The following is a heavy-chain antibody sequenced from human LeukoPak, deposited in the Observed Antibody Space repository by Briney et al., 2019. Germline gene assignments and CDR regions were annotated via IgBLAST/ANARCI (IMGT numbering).Heavy chain of an antibody. CDR1: GGSISSYY. CDR3: ARTDVVTIFGVVPYFDY. CDR2: MYYSGST. Sequence: SGTLSLTCTVSGGSISSYYWSWIRQPPGKGLEWIGYMYYSGSTKYNPSLKSRVTISVDTSKNQFSLKLSSVTAADTAVYYCARTDVVTIFGVVPYFDYWGQGTLVTVSS. D-gene: IGHD3-3*01. V-gene: IGHV4-59*01. J-gene: IGHJ4*02.